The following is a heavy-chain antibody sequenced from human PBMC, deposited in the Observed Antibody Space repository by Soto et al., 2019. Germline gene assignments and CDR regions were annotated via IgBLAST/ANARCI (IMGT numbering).Heavy chain of an antibody. CDR2: IYYSGST. CDR3: ARGEMAKGDARDI. J-gene: IGHJ3*02. CDR1: GGSISRYY. V-gene: IGHV4-59*01. Sequence: SETLSLTCTVSGGSISRYYWSWIRQPPGKGLEWIGYIYYSGSTNYNPSLKSRVTISVDTSKNQFSLKLSSVTTADTAVYYCARGEMAKGDARDIWGQGTMVTV. D-gene: IGHD1-26*01.